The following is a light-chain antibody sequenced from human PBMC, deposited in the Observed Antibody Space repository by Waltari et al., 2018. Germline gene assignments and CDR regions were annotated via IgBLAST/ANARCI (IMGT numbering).Light chain of an antibody. CDR1: QGFSSY. J-gene: IGKJ1*01. Sequence: AIRMTQSPSSFSASTGDRVTITCRASQGFSSYLAWYQHKPGKAPKLLIYAASTLPSGVPARFSGSGSGTDFTLTISCLQSEDFAAYYCQQYYSYPWTFGQGTKVEIK. CDR2: AAS. CDR3: QQYYSYPWT. V-gene: IGKV1-8*01.